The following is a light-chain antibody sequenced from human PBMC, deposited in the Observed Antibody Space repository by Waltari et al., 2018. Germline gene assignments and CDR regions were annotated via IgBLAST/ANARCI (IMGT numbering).Light chain of an antibody. CDR3: SSYTDSTTWV. Sequence: QSALTQPASVSGSPGQSITISCTGTSNDVGGYNYVSWSQQHPGKAPKLRIYEVSNRPAGVSNRFSGSKSGNTASLTISGLQAEDEADYHCSSYTDSTTWVFGGGTKLTVL. CDR2: EVS. J-gene: IGLJ3*02. V-gene: IGLV2-14*01. CDR1: SNDVGGYNY.